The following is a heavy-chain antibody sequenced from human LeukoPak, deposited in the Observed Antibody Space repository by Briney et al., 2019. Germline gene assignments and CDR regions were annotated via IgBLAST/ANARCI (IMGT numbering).Heavy chain of an antibody. Sequence: GESLKISCKGSGYGFPTYWIGWVRQMPGKGLEWMGIIYPGDSDTRYRPSFQGQVTISADKSINTAYLQWSSLKASDTAMYYCARAITGTRSSAFDIWGQGTMVTVSS. CDR3: ARAITGTRSSAFDI. V-gene: IGHV5-51*01. CDR1: GYGFPTYW. CDR2: IYPGDSDT. D-gene: IGHD1-20*01. J-gene: IGHJ3*02.